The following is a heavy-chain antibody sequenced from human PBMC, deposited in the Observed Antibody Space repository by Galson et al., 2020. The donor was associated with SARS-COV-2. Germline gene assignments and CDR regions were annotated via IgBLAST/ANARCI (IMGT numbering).Heavy chain of an antibody. V-gene: IGHV1-2*02. Sequence: ASVKVSCKASGYTFTGYYLHWVRQAPGQGLEWMGWINPNNGGTNYAQKFQGRVTMTGDTSISTAYMELSSLRSDDTAVYFCARSCSSTTCFQTDGMDVWGQGTTVTVSS. D-gene: IGHD2-2*01. CDR1: GYTFTGYY. J-gene: IGHJ6*02. CDR3: ARSCSSTTCFQTDGMDV. CDR2: INPNNGGT.